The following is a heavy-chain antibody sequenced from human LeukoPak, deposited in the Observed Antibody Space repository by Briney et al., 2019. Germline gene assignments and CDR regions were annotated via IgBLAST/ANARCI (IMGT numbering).Heavy chain of an antibody. Sequence: ASVKVSCKASGYTFTSYDINWVRQAIGQGLEWMGWMNPNSGNTGYAQKFQGRVTMTRNTSISTAYMELSSLRSEDTAVYYCAREMVDSGSYYAAMDVWGKGTTVTVPS. CDR1: GYTFTSYD. J-gene: IGHJ6*04. CDR2: MNPNSGNT. CDR3: AREMVDSGSYYAAMDV. V-gene: IGHV1-8*01. D-gene: IGHD1-26*01.